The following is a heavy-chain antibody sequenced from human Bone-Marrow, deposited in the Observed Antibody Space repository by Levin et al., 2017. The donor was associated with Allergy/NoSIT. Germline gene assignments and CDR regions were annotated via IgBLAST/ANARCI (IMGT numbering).Heavy chain of an antibody. V-gene: IGHV4-59*01. Sequence: SQTLSLTCTVSGGSISNFFWNWIRQSPGKGLEWIGYGYNSGSPNYNPSLENRVTISLDTSKNQFSLKLRSLIAADTAIYYCARSGTTWDEAFDIWGQGTLVTVSS. CDR2: GYNSGSP. D-gene: IGHD1-1*01. CDR1: GGSISNFF. J-gene: IGHJ3*02. CDR3: ARSGTTWDEAFDI.